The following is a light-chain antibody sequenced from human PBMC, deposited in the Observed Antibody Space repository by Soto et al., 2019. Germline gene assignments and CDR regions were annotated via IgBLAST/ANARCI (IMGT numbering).Light chain of an antibody. V-gene: IGLV1-47*02. CDR3: AAWDDSLSGYV. CDR2: SNN. Sequence: QSVLPQPPSASGTPGQMVTISCSGSSSNIGSNYVYWYQQLPGTAPKLLIYSNNQRPSGVPDRFSGSKSGTSASLAISGLRSEDEADYYCAAWDDSLSGYVFGTGTKLTVL. J-gene: IGLJ1*01. CDR1: SSNIGSNY.